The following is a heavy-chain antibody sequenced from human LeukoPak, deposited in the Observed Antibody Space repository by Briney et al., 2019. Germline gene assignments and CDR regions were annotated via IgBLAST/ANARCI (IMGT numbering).Heavy chain of an antibody. V-gene: IGHV1-24*01. CDR3: ARGRYDYGDNGGWFDP. CDR1: GYTLTELS. CDR2: FDPEDGET. J-gene: IGHJ5*02. D-gene: IGHD4-23*01. Sequence: ASVKVSCKVSGYTLTELSMHWVRQAPGKGREWMGGFDPEDGETIYAQKFQGRVTMTEDTSTDTAYMELSSLRSEDTAVYYCARGRYDYGDNGGWFDPWGQGTLVTVSS.